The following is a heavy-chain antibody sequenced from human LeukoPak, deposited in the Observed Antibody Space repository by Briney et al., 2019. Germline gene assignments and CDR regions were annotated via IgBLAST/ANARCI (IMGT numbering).Heavy chain of an antibody. D-gene: IGHD3-10*01. V-gene: IGHV4-61*02. CDR3: ARLKFPGKGPRTYYFDY. CDR2: IYTSGST. Sequence: PSQTLSLTCTVSGGSISSGSYYWSWIRQPAGKGLEWIGRIYTSGSTNYNPSLKSRVTISVDTSKNQFSLKLSSVTAADTAVYYCARLKFPGKGPRTYYFDYWGQGTLVTVSS. J-gene: IGHJ4*02. CDR1: GGSISSGSYY.